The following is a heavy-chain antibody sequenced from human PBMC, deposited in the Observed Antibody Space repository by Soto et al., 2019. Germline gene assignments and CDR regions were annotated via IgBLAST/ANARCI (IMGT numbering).Heavy chain of an antibody. D-gene: IGHD3-10*01. V-gene: IGHV3-23*01. CDR2: INSGGDYT. J-gene: IGHJ4*02. CDR3: ARGSTDSYPGSRIFDF. Sequence: GGSLRLSCAASGFMFSSYAMNWVRQTPGKGLELVSAINSGGDYTYYTESVRGRFTISRDNSKKTLYLQMTSLTAEDSAMYYCARGSTDSYPGSRIFDFWGRGTLVTVSS. CDR1: GFMFSSYA.